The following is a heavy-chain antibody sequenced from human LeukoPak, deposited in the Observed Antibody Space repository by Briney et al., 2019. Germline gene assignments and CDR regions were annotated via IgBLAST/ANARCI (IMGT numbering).Heavy chain of an antibody. J-gene: IGHJ4*02. CDR1: GVSISSSNSY. V-gene: IGHV4-39*07. Sequence: PSETLSLTCTVSGVSISSSNSYWGWIRQPPGKGREWIGSIYYSGSTYYNPSLKKRVTRTINTSKNQFSLKPTSVTAADTAVYYRARAGGSGSIDSWGQGTLVTVSS. CDR2: IYYSGST. D-gene: IGHD6-19*01. CDR3: ARAGGSGSIDS.